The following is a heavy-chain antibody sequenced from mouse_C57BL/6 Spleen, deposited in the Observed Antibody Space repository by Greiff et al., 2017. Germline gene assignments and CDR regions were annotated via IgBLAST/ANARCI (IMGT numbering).Heavy chain of an antibody. J-gene: IGHJ2*01. CDR3: ARWMGDGYLFYYFDY. Sequence: QVQLQQPGAELVMPGASVKLSCKASGYTFTSYWMHWVKQRPGQGLEWIGEIDPSDSSTNYNQKFKGKSTLTVDKSSSTAYMQLSSLTSEDSAVYYCARWMGDGYLFYYFDYWGQGTTLTVSS. V-gene: IGHV1-69*01. D-gene: IGHD2-3*01. CDR1: GYTFTSYW. CDR2: IDPSDSST.